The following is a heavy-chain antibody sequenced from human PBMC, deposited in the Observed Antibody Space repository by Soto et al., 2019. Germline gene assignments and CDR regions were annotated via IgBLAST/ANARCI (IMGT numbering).Heavy chain of an antibody. D-gene: IGHD2-15*01. Sequence: QVQLQESGPGLVRPSQTLSLTCTVSGDSISSGAYYWSWIRQLPGRGLQWIGYIYYSGTTCYTPSLRSRVTMSVDTSQNQFSLKLTSVSAADTAVYYCARGPGYCSGGTCSDDYWGQGTLVTVSP. J-gene: IGHJ4*02. V-gene: IGHV4-31*03. CDR3: ARGPGYCSGGTCSDDY. CDR2: IYYSGTT. CDR1: GDSISSGAYY.